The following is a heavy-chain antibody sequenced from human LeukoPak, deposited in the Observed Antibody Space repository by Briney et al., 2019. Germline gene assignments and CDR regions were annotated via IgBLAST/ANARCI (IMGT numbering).Heavy chain of an antibody. Sequence: EASVKVSCKASGYTFTGYYMHWVRQAPGQGLEWMGWINPNSDGTNYAQKFQGRDTMTRDTSISTAYMELSRLRSDDTAVYYCAREPAPISGWFESYYFDYWGQGTLVTVSS. CDR1: GYTFTGYY. J-gene: IGHJ4*02. CDR2: INPNSDGT. D-gene: IGHD3-10*01. V-gene: IGHV1-2*02. CDR3: AREPAPISGWFESYYFDY.